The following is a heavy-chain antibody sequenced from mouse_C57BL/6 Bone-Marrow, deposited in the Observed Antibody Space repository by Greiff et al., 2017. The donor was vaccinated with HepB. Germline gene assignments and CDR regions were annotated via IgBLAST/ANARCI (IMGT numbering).Heavy chain of an antibody. V-gene: IGHV1-5*01. J-gene: IGHJ2*01. Sequence: VQLQQSGTVLARPGASVKMSCKTSGYTFTSYWLHWVKQRPGQGLEWIGAIYPGNSDTSYNQKFKGKAKLTAVTSASTAYMELISLTNEDSSVYYCTRWYYYGSSYFDYWGQGTTLTVSS. CDR2: IYPGNSDT. D-gene: IGHD1-1*01. CDR1: GYTFTSYW. CDR3: TRWYYYGSSYFDY.